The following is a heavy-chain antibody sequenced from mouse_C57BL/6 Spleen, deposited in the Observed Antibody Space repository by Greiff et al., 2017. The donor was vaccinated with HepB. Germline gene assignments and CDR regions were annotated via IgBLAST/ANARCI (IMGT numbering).Heavy chain of an antibody. CDR2: IHPNSGST. CDR1: GYTFTSYW. V-gene: IGHV1-64*01. CDR3: ARWRYDYDAFAY. D-gene: IGHD2-4*01. Sequence: VQLQQSGAELVKPGASVKLSCKASGYTFTSYWMHWVKQRPGQGLEWIGMIHPNSGSTNYNEKFKSKATLTVDKSSSTAYMKLSSLTSEDSAVYYCARWRYDYDAFAYWGQGTLVTVSA. J-gene: IGHJ3*01.